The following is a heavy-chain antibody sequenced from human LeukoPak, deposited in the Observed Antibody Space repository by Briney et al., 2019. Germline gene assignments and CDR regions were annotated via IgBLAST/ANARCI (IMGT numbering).Heavy chain of an antibody. J-gene: IGHJ4*02. Sequence: GGSLRLSCAASGFTFSSYGMHWVRQAPGKGLEWVAVISYDGNNKYYADSVKGRFTISRDNSKNTVYLQMSSLRAEDTAVYYCAKDSASLLWFGEPHRGLGYFDYWGQGTLVTVSS. D-gene: IGHD3-10*01. CDR1: GFTFSSYG. CDR3: AKDSASLLWFGEPHRGLGYFDY. CDR2: ISYDGNNK. V-gene: IGHV3-30*18.